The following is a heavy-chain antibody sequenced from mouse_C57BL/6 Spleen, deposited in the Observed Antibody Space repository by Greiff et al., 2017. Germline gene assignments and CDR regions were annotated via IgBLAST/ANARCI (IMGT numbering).Heavy chain of an antibody. CDR2: ISGGSSTI. CDR3: ARNYGSSPYFDG. D-gene: IGHD1-1*01. Sequence: EVHLVESGGGLVKPGGSLKLSCAAFGFTFSDHGMHWVRQAPEKGLEWVAYISGGSSTIYYADTVKGRFTISRDNAQNTLFLQMTSLRSEDTAMYYCARNYGSSPYFDGWGQGTTLTVSS. V-gene: IGHV5-17*01. J-gene: IGHJ2*01. CDR1: GFTFSDHG.